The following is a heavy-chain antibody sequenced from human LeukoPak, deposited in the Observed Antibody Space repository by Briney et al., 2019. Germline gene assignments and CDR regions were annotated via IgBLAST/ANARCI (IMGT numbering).Heavy chain of an antibody. CDR2: IYYSGST. Sequence: SETLSLTCAVSGYSISSSNWWGWIRQPPGKGLEWIGSIYYSGSTYYNPSLKSRVTISVDTSKNQFSLKLSSVTAADTAVYYCAREPLTLLPVYWGQGTLVTVSS. J-gene: IGHJ4*02. V-gene: IGHV4-28*03. D-gene: IGHD3-22*01. CDR1: GYSISSSNW. CDR3: AREPLTLLPVY.